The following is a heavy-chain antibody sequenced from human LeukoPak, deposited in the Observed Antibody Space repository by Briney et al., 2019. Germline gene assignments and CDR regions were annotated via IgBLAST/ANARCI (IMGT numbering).Heavy chain of an antibody. CDR2: VDHTGST. Sequence: KPSETLSLTCSVSDDSITMYYWTWIRQPPGKGLEWIGYVDHTGSTNFNPSLNGRVSISRDTSKNLFSLRLRSVTAADTAVYFCARGRVSSSTYYSTYYYYFYMDVWGKGTTVTVSS. CDR3: ARGRVSSSTYYSTYYYYFYMDV. V-gene: IGHV4-59*01. J-gene: IGHJ6*03. CDR1: DDSITMYY. D-gene: IGHD3-22*01.